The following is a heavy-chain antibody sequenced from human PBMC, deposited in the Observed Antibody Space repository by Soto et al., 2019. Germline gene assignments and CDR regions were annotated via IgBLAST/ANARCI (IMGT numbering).Heavy chain of an antibody. J-gene: IGHJ4*02. CDR2: ISVGGDRK. V-gene: IGHV3-23*01. Sequence: PGGSLRLSCAASGFSVSSYSMTWVRQAPGKGLEYVSGISVGGDRKFYADSVKGRFTVSRDNSKNILYLQMDSLRVDDKAIYYCSRWDGYGDYCGQGPLVTVSS. D-gene: IGHD3-16*01. CDR1: GFSVSSYS. CDR3: SRWDGYGDY.